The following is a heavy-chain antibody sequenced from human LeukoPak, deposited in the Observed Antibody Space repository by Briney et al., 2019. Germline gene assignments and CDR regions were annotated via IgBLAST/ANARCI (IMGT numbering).Heavy chain of an antibody. Sequence: SETLSLTCIVSGGSISSTTYYWGWIRQPPGKRLEWIGSIYYSGNTYYNPSLKSRVTISVDTSKNQFSLKLSSVTAADTAVYYCARDGSYRYCSSTSCYGYYYYGMDVWGQGTTVTVSS. J-gene: IGHJ6*02. CDR1: GGSISSTTYY. D-gene: IGHD2-2*01. CDR3: ARDGSYRYCSSTSCYGYYYYGMDV. CDR2: IYYSGNT. V-gene: IGHV4-39*07.